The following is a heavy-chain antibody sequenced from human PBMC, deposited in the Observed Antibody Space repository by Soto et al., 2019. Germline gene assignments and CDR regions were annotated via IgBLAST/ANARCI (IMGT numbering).Heavy chain of an antibody. CDR2: ISTYNYNT. Sequence: GASVKVSCKAFGYTFTSYGISWVRQAPGQGLEWMGWISTYNYNTNFAQKFQGRVTMTTDTSTSTAYMELRSLRSDDTAVYYCARDHPRGTSGLNWFDPWGQGTRVTVSS. CDR3: ARDHPRGTSGLNWFDP. V-gene: IGHV1-18*01. D-gene: IGHD2-8*01. J-gene: IGHJ5*02. CDR1: GYTFTSYG.